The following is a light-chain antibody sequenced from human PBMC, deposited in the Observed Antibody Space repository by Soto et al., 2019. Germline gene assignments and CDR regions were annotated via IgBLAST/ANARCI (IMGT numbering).Light chain of an antibody. CDR3: CSYAGSDTGL. CDR2: EGS. J-gene: IGLJ1*01. Sequence: QSVLTQPASVSGSPGQSITISCTGTSSDVGAYNLVSWYQHHPGMAPKLIIYEGSKRPSGVSNRFSASKSGNTASLTISGLQAEDEADYHCCSYAGSDTGLFGTGTKVTVL. CDR1: SSDVGAYNL. V-gene: IGLV2-23*01.